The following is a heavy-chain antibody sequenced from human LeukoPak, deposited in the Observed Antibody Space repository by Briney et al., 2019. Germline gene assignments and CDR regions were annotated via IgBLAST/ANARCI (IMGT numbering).Heavy chain of an antibody. V-gene: IGHV3-30*02. CDR2: IRFDGSNK. D-gene: IGHD1-7*01. J-gene: IGHJ4*02. Sequence: PGGSLRLSCAASGFTFSGYGLHWVRQAPGKGLDWVAFIRFDGSNKYYADAVKGRFTISRDNIQNTVYLQMDSLTAKDTAVYYCAKQWNYYFDYWGQGTLVTVSS. CDR3: AKQWNYYFDY. CDR1: GFTFSGYG.